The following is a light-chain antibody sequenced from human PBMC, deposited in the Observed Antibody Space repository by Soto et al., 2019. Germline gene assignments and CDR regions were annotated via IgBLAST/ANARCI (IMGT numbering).Light chain of an antibody. Sequence: AIRMTQSPSSLSASTRDRVTITCRASQDIGNNLVWYQQEPGKAPKVLIHAASTLQGGVSSRFSGSRSGTDFTLTINSLQSEDFATYYCQHYYTYPWTFGQGTKVEV. CDR1: QDIGNN. CDR3: QHYYTYPWT. CDR2: AAS. V-gene: IGKV1-8*01. J-gene: IGKJ1*01.